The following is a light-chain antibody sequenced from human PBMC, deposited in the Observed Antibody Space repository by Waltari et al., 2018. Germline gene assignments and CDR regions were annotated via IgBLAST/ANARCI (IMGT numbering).Light chain of an antibody. CDR3: MSYTRSSTYV. CDR2: EVT. CDR1: PRDIGAYHY. J-gene: IGLJ1*01. Sequence: QSALTQPASVSGSPGQSITISCTGSPRDIGAYHYVSWYQQHPDKAPKLILSEVTNRPSGVSDRFSGSKSGYTASLTISGLQAEDEGDYYCMSYTRSSTYVFGTGTKVTVL. V-gene: IGLV2-14*01.